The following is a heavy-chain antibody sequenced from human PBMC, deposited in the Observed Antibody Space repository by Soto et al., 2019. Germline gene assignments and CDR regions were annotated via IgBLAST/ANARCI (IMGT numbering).Heavy chain of an antibody. CDR2: ISSTTNYI. CDR3: ARESEDLTSNFDY. V-gene: IGHV3-21*01. J-gene: IGHJ4*02. CDR1: GFTFTRYS. Sequence: PGGSLRLSCAASGFTFTRYSVNWVRQAPGKGLEWVSSISSTTNYIYYADSMKGRFTVSRDNAKNSAYLEMNSLSAEDTAVYYCARESEDLTSNFDYWGQGTLVTVSS.